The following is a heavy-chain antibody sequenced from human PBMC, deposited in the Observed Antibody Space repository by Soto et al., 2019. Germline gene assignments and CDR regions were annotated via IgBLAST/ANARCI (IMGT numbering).Heavy chain of an antibody. Sequence: TLSLTCDVADESVTSPGNYWNWIRQRPDTGLEWIGYISSGGSPFYNPSLKSRVSISLDTSKNVISLTLRSVTAADTAVYYCTLNHCAGGGCYDRDYWGRGTRVTVSS. CDR1: DESVTSPGNY. CDR2: ISSGGSP. V-gene: IGHV4-31*11. D-gene: IGHD2-15*01. CDR3: TLNHCAGGGCYDRDY. J-gene: IGHJ1*01.